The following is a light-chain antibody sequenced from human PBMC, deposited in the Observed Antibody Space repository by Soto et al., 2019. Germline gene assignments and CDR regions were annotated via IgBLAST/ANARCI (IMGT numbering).Light chain of an antibody. Sequence: QSVLTEPASVSVSTGQSITVSCTGTSSDVGAYTYVSWYQQHPGKAPKLMIYGVTERPSGVPDRFSGSKSGNTASLTVSGLQTEDEAYYYCSSYAGSNNYVFGTGTKVTVL. CDR2: GVT. V-gene: IGLV2-8*01. CDR3: SSYAGSNNYV. CDR1: SSDVGAYTY. J-gene: IGLJ1*01.